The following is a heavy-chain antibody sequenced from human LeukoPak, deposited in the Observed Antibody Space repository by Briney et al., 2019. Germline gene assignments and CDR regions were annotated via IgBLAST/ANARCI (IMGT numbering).Heavy chain of an antibody. D-gene: IGHD3-10*01. CDR1: GFTFSSCA. CDR2: ISGSGGST. Sequence: GGSLRLSCAASGFTFSSCAMSWVRQAPGKGLEWVSAISGSGGSTYYADSVKGRFTTSRDNSKNSLYLQMNSLRAEDTAVYFCARDRDYYGLLDYWGQGTLVTVSS. J-gene: IGHJ4*02. CDR3: ARDRDYYGLLDY. V-gene: IGHV3-23*01.